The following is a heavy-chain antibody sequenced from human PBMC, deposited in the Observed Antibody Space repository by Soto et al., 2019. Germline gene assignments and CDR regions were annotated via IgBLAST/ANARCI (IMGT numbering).Heavy chain of an antibody. CDR3: ATAVVPFLEWSTDY. Sequence: PGGSLRRPCAASGCTFSSYSMNWVPQAPGKGLEWISYITNGGTTIYYADSVNGRFTISRHNAKNSRYLHMNSRRDDDTAVSYCATAVVPFLEWSTDYWGQGALVTVSS. V-gene: IGHV3-48*02. J-gene: IGHJ4*02. CDR1: GCTFSSYS. D-gene: IGHD3-3*02. CDR2: ITNGGTTI.